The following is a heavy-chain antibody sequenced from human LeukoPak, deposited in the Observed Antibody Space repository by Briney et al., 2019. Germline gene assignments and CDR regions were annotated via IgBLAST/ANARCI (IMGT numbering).Heavy chain of an antibody. Sequence: SVKVSCKASGGTFSSYAISWVRQAPGQGLEWMGGIIPIFGTASYAQKFQGRVTITADESTSTAYMELSSLRSEDTAVYYCARARWVTTTPHDYYYYMDVWGKGTTVTVSS. V-gene: IGHV1-69*13. D-gene: IGHD1-14*01. CDR3: ARARWVTTTPHDYYYYMDV. CDR2: IIPIFGTA. J-gene: IGHJ6*03. CDR1: GGTFSSYA.